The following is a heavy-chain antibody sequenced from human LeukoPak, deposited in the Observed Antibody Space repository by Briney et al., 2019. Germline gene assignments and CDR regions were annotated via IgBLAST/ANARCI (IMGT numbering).Heavy chain of an antibody. CDR2: ISSNGDDT. CDR3: VRGTGY. J-gene: IGHJ4*02. CDR1: GFTFSTYV. V-gene: IGHV3-64D*06. Sequence: GGSLRLSCSVSGFTFSTYVMHWVRQAPGKGLEYVSAISSNGDDTYYADSVKGRFTISRDNSKNTLYLQMSSLRPDDTAVYFCVRGTGYWGQGTLVTVSS.